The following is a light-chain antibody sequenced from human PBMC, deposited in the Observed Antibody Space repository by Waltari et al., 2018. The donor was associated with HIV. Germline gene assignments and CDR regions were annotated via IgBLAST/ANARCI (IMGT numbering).Light chain of an antibody. V-gene: IGKV1-5*03. CDR2: KAS. CDR3: QQYKSYFRT. Sequence: DIQMTQSPSTLSASVGDRITITCRAGQSIFKWLAWYQQKPGKAPKLLIYKASSLESGVPSRFSGSGSGTEFTLTISSLHPDDFATYYCQQYKSYFRTFGQGTKLEVK. J-gene: IGKJ2*01. CDR1: QSIFKW.